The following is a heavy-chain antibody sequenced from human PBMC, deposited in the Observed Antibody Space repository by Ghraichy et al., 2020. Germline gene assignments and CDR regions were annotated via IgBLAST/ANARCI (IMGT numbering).Heavy chain of an antibody. CDR1: GYTFTSYG. CDR3: ARDQYYDILTGYYPRYYYYGMDV. D-gene: IGHD3-9*01. Sequence: ASVKVSCKASGYTFTSYGISWVRQAPGQGLEWMGWISAYNGNTNYAQKLQGRVTMTTDTSTSTAYMELRSLRSDDTAVYYCARDQYYDILTGYYPRYYYYGMDVWGQGTTVTVSS. J-gene: IGHJ6*02. V-gene: IGHV1-18*04. CDR2: ISAYNGNT.